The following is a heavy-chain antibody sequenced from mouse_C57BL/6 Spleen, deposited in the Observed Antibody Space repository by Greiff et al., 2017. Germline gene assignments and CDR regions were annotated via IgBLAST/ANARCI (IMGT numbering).Heavy chain of an antibody. CDR3: ARHEDYYGSSYAYYFDY. Sequence: DVKLVESGGDLVKPGGSLKLSCAASGFTFSSYGMSWVRQTPDKRLEWVATISSGGSYTYYPDSVKGRFTISRDNAKNTLYLQMSSLKSEDTAMYYCARHEDYYGSSYAYYFDYWGQGTTLTVSS. D-gene: IGHD1-1*01. CDR2: ISSGGSYT. J-gene: IGHJ2*01. V-gene: IGHV5-6*02. CDR1: GFTFSSYG.